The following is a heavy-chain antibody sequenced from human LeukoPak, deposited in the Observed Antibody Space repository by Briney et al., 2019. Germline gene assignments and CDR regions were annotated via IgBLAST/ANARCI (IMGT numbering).Heavy chain of an antibody. CDR3: AKVAGIVVVVAATEYNWFDP. Sequence: GGSLRLSCAASGFTFSSYAMSWVRQAPGKGLEWVSAISGSGGSTYYADSVKGRFTISRDNSKNTLYLQMSSLRAEDTAVYYCAKVAGIVVVVAATEYNWFDPWGQGTLVTVSS. J-gene: IGHJ5*02. V-gene: IGHV3-23*01. CDR2: ISGSGGST. CDR1: GFTFSSYA. D-gene: IGHD2-15*01.